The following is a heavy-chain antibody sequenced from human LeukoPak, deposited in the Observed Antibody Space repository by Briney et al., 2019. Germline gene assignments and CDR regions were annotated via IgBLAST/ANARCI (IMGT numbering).Heavy chain of an antibody. CDR3: ARSGSHNYYYYGMDV. Sequence: RASVKVSFTASGYTFTNYGISWVRQAPGQGLEWMGWISAYNGNTKYAQKFQSRVTMTTDTSTNTVNMELRSLRSDDTAVFYCARSGSHNYYYYGMDVWGQGTTVIVSS. J-gene: IGHJ6*02. CDR1: GYTFTNYG. CDR2: ISAYNGNT. D-gene: IGHD1-26*01. V-gene: IGHV1-18*01.